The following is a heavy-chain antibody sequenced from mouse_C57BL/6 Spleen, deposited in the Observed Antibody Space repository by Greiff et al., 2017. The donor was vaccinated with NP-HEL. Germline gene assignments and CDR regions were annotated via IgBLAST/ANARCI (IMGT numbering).Heavy chain of an antibody. CDR1: GYAFSSSW. D-gene: IGHD1-1*01. V-gene: IGHV1-82*01. CDR2: IYPGDGDT. Sequence: QVQLQQSGPELVKPGASVKISCKASGYAFSSSWMNWVKQRPGKGLEWIGRIYPGDGDTNYNGKFKGKATLTADKSSSTAYMQLSSLTAEESGVYVCARGDYYGTLAYWGQGTLVTVSA. J-gene: IGHJ3*01. CDR3: ARGDYYGTLAY.